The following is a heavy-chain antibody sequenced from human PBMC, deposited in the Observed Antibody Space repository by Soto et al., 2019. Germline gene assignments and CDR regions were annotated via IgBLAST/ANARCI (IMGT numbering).Heavy chain of an antibody. J-gene: IGHJ4*02. V-gene: IGHV3-11*01. CDR2: IDSGDGTT. D-gene: IGHD6-13*01. CDR1: GFDFGDYY. CDR3: VRPYYSSSWFPFDR. Sequence: KPGGSLRLSCTGCGFDFGDYYMSWIRQAPGKGLEWVSYIDSGDGTTYYTDSVKGRFTISRDNAKKTVYLQMCSLRVEDTALYYCVRPYYSSSWFPFDRWGQGTLVTVSS.